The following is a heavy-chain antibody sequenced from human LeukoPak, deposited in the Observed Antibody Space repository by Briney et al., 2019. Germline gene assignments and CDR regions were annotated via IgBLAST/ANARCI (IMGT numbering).Heavy chain of an antibody. CDR1: GHTLTAYY. CDR3: ARGYCSGGTCYLVENWLDP. Sequence: ASVKVSCKASGHTLTAYYIYWVRQAPGQGLEWVGRINPKSGGTDYATNFQRRVTMTRDTSISTAYMELSRLRSDDTAVYYCARGYCSGGTCYLVENWLDPWGQGTLVTVSS. D-gene: IGHD2-15*01. J-gene: IGHJ5*02. CDR2: INPKSGGT. V-gene: IGHV1-2*06.